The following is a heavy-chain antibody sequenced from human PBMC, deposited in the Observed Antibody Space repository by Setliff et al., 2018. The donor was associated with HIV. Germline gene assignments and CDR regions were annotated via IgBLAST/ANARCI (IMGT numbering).Heavy chain of an antibody. Sequence: GASVKVSCKASGYTFNNYGISWVRQAPGQGLEWMGWINTHSGYTNYAQNVQGRVTVTMDTSTSTAYMELRSLRSDDTAVYYCARVVVVAAKLDYWGQGTLVTVSS. J-gene: IGHJ4*02. CDR1: GYTFNNYG. D-gene: IGHD2-15*01. CDR3: ARVVVVAAKLDY. CDR2: INTHSGYT. V-gene: IGHV1-18*01.